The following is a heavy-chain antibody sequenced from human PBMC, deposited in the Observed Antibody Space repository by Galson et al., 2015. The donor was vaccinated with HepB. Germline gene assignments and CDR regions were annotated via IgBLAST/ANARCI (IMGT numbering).Heavy chain of an antibody. V-gene: IGHV1-24*01. CDR3: ATGNNWNYALRFDY. Sequence: SVTVSCKVSGYTLTELSMHWVRQAPGKGLEWMGGFDPEDGETIYAQKFQGRVTMTEDTSTDTAYMELSSLRSEDTAVYYCATGNNWNYALRFDYWGQGTLVTVSS. J-gene: IGHJ4*02. CDR1: GYTLTELS. CDR2: FDPEDGET. D-gene: IGHD1-7*01.